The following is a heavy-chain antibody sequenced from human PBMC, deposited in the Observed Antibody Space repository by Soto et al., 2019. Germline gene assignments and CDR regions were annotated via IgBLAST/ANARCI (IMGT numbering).Heavy chain of an antibody. J-gene: IGHJ5*02. V-gene: IGHV1-8*01. CDR1: GYTCTSYD. CDR3: AREVSGWYRP. Sequence: QVQLVQSGAEVKQPGASVKVSCEASGYTCTSYDINGVRQATGQGLEWMGWMNPNGGNTGYAQKFQGRVTLTSNTSISTAYMELSSLRSEDTAVYYCAREVSGWYRPWGQGTLVTVSS. CDR2: MNPNGGNT. D-gene: IGHD6-19*01.